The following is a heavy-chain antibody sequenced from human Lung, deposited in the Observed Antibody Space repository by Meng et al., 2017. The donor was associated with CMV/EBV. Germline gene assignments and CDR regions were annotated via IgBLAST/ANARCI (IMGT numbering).Heavy chain of an antibody. Sequence: LXCAVYGGSFSGYYWSWIRQPPGKGLEWIGEINHSGSTNYNPSLKSRVTISVDTSKNQFSLKLSSVTAADTAVYYCARSYSYGWGPYYYYYGMDVWGQGTTVTVSS. D-gene: IGHD5-18*01. CDR2: INHSGST. CDR1: GGSFSGYY. J-gene: IGHJ6*02. CDR3: ARSYSYGWGPYYYYYGMDV. V-gene: IGHV4-34*01.